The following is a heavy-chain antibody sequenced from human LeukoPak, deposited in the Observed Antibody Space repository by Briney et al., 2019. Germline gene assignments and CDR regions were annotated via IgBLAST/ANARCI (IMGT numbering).Heavy chain of an antibody. CDR2: ISWNSGSI. D-gene: IGHD3-10*01. V-gene: IGHV3-9*01. J-gene: IGHJ6*02. CDR1: GFTVDDYA. CDR3: ARFGSRNPAYGMDV. Sequence: GGSLRPSSAASGFTVDDYAMRGVRQAPGKGVGGVSGISWNSGSIGYAAYAKGRFTISRDNSKNTLYLQMKSLRAEETAVYYFARFGSRNPAYGMDVWGQGTTVTVSS.